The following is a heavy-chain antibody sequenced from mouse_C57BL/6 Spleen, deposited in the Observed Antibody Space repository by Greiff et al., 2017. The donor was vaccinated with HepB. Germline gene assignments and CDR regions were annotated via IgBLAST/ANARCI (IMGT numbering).Heavy chain of an antibody. CDR3: TPTTVASGAMDY. V-gene: IGHV1-15*01. CDR2: IDPETGGT. CDR1: GYTFTDYE. J-gene: IGHJ4*01. D-gene: IGHD1-1*01. Sequence: VQLQQSGAELVRPGASVTLSCKASGYTFTDYEMHWVKQTPVHGLEWIGAIDPETGGTAYNQKFKGKAILTADKSSSTAYMELRSLTSEDSAVYYCTPTTVASGAMDYWGQGTSVTVSS.